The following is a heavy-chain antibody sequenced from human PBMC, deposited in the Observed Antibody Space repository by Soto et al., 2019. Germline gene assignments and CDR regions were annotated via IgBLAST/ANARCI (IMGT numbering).Heavy chain of an antibody. V-gene: IGHV3-33*01. CDR2: IWYDGSNK. J-gene: IGHJ4*02. CDR1: GFTFSSYG. D-gene: IGHD5-12*01. Sequence: GGSLRLSCAASGFTFSSYGMHWVRQAPGKGLEWVAVIWYDGSNKYYADSVKGRFTISRDNSKNTLYLQMNSLRAEDTAVYYCARDRRLRSNPPLFDYWGQGTLVIVSS. CDR3: ARDRRLRSNPPLFDY.